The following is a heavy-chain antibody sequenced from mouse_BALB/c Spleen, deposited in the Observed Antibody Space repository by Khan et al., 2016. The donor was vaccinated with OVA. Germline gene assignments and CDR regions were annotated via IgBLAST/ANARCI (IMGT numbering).Heavy chain of an antibody. CDR2: ISYSGKT. Sequence: EVQLQESGPGLVKPSQSLSLTCTVTGYSITNDYAWNWIRQFPGNKLEWMGYISYSGKTKYNPSLKSRISITRDTSKNQFFLQLNSVTIEDTATYYCARIYGGDFDYWGQGTTLTVSS. D-gene: IGHD1-1*01. J-gene: IGHJ2*01. CDR1: GYSITNDYA. CDR3: ARIYGGDFDY. V-gene: IGHV3-2*02.